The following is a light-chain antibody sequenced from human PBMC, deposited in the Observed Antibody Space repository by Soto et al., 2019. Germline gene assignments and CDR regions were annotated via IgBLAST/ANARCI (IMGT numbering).Light chain of an antibody. J-gene: IGKJ5*01. CDR1: QSVSTY. CDR2: DAS. Sequence: EIVLTQSPATLSLSPGERATLSCRATQSVSTYLSWYQQKPGQAPRLLIYDASNRATGIPARFSGSGSGTDFTLTISSLEPEDFAVYYCQQRNNWPSITFGQGTRWRL. CDR3: QQRNNWPSIT. V-gene: IGKV3-11*01.